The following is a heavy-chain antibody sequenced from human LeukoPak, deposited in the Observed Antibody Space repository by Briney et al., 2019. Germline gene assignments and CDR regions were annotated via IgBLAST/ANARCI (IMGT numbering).Heavy chain of an antibody. D-gene: IGHD2-2*01. V-gene: IGHV3-30-3*01. CDR3: AREQLSHESYYYAMDV. Sequence: GGSLRLSCAASRFTFSSYAMHWVRQAPGKGLEWVAIISFDGSNKYYADSVKGRFTIYRDNSNNTLYLQTNTLRAEDSAVYYCAREQLSHESYYYAMDVWGQGTTVTVSS. J-gene: IGHJ6*02. CDR2: ISFDGSNK. CDR1: RFTFSSYA.